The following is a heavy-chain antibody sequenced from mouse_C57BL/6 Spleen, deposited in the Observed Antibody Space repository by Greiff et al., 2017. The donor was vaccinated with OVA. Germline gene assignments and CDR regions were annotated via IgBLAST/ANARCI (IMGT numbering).Heavy chain of an antibody. Sequence: QVQLQQSGAELVMPGASVKLSCKASGYTFTSYWMHWVKQRPGQGLEWIGEIDPSDSYTNYNQKFKGKSTLTVDKSSSTAYMQLSSLTSEDSAVYYCARYGDYDGFAYWGQGTLVTVSA. V-gene: IGHV1-69*01. CDR2: IDPSDSYT. J-gene: IGHJ3*01. D-gene: IGHD2-4*01. CDR3: ARYGDYDGFAY. CDR1: GYTFTSYW.